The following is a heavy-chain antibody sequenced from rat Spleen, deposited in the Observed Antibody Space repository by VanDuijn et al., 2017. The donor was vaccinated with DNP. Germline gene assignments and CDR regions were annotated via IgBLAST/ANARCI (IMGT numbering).Heavy chain of an antibody. J-gene: IGHJ3*01. D-gene: IGHD1-7*01. Sequence: EVQLVESGGGLVQPGRSLKLSCAASGFTFSDFPMAWVRQAPKRGLEWVATIHSDGSSTYYRDSVRDRFTFSRDNAKSTLYLQMNSLKYEDTATYYCATGVHGGYDYGFAYWGQGTLVTVSS. CDR2: IHSDGSST. CDR3: ATGVHGGYDYGFAY. V-gene: IGHV5-7*01. CDR1: GFTFSDFP.